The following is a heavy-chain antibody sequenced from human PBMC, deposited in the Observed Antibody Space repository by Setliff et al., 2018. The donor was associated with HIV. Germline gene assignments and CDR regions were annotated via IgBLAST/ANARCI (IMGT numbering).Heavy chain of an antibody. Sequence: SETLSLTCDVSGDSIISGDFFWSWIRQSPGKGLEWIGYVYFSGSATHNPSLKSPVSISVDTSKNQFYLTLSSVTAADTAVYYCARGRVFCDGDSCYHFDYWGQGVLVTVSS. CDR1: GDSIISGDFF. CDR3: ARGRVFCDGDSCYHFDY. V-gene: IGHV4-31*11. J-gene: IGHJ4*02. CDR2: VYFSGSA. D-gene: IGHD2-21*02.